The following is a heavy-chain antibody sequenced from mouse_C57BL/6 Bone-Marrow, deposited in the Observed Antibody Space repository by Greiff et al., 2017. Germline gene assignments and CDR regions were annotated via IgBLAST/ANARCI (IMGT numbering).Heavy chain of an antibody. J-gene: IGHJ2*01. V-gene: IGHV5-9-1*02. D-gene: IGHD2-3*01. CDR3: TRDDGYWDY. Sequence: EVMLVESGEGLVKPGGSLKLSCAASGFTFSSYAMSWVRQTPEKRLEWVAYISSGGDYIYYAATVKGRFTISRDNARNTLYLQMSSLKSEDTAMYYCTRDDGYWDYWGQGTTLTVSS. CDR2: ISSGGDYI. CDR1: GFTFSSYA.